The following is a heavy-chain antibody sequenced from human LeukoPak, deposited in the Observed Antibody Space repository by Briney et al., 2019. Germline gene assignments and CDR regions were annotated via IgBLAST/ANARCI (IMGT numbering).Heavy chain of an antibody. CDR1: GGTFSSYA. CDR3: ARDYGAAGPGMDV. CDR2: IVPIFGTA. Sequence: ASVKVSCKASGGTFSSYAISWVRQAPGQGLEWMGGIVPIFGTANYAQKFQGRVTITADESTSTAYMELSSLRSEDTAVYYCARDYGAAGPGMDVWGKGTTVTVSS. J-gene: IGHJ6*04. D-gene: IGHD4-17*01. V-gene: IGHV1-69*01.